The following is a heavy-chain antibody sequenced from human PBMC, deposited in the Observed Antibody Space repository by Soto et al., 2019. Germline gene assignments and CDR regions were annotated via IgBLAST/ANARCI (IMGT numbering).Heavy chain of an antibody. V-gene: IGHV3-53*01. CDR3: ARPSDRIHNSGRETAGYYGMDV. Sequence: GGSLRLSCAASGFTVSSNYMSWVRQAPGKGLEWVSVIYSGGSTYYADSVKGRFTIPRDNSKNTLYLQMNSLRAEDTAVYYCARPSDRIHNSGRETAGYYGMDVWGQGTTVTVSS. CDR2: IYSGGST. J-gene: IGHJ6*02. D-gene: IGHD1-26*01. CDR1: GFTVSSNY.